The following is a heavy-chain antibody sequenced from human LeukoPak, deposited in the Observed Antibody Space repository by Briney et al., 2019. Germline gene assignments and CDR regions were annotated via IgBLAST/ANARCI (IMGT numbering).Heavy chain of an antibody. Sequence: PGRSLRLSCAASGFTFSSYGMHWVRQAPGKGLEWVAVISYDGSNKYYADSVKGRFTISRDNSKNTLYLQMNSLRAEDTAVYYCAKEGYCSSTSCSDAFDIWGQGTMVTVSS. D-gene: IGHD2-2*01. CDR3: AKEGYCSSTSCSDAFDI. CDR1: GFTFSSYG. CDR2: ISYDGSNK. J-gene: IGHJ3*02. V-gene: IGHV3-30*18.